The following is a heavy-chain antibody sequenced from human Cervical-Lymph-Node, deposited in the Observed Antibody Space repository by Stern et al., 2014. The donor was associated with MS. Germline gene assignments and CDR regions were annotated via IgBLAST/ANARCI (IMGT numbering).Heavy chain of an antibody. V-gene: IGHV4-39*01. Sequence: QVQLQESGPGLVKPSETLSLTCTVSGGSTSSTNYYWGWIRQPPGKGLEWIASISHSGSSYSIPSLKSRLTISIDTSKTQSSLKLICVTAADTAVYYCASLNGSGSYPDYWGQGTLVIVSS. CDR1: GGSTSSTNYY. J-gene: IGHJ4*02. D-gene: IGHD3-10*01. CDR2: ISHSGSS. CDR3: ASLNGSGSYPDY.